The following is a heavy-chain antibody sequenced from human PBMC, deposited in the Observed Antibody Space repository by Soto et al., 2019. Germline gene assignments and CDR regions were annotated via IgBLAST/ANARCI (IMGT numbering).Heavy chain of an antibody. V-gene: IGHV3-7*01. CDR1: GFTFSTYW. CDR2: INQDGSEK. J-gene: IGHJ4*02. CDR3: SRSLDS. Sequence: GGSLRLSCAASGFTFSTYWMDWVRQTPGKGLEWVANINQDGSEKDYVDSVKGRFTISRDNAQNTLYLQMNSLTAEDSALYYCSRSLDSWGQGTLVTVSS.